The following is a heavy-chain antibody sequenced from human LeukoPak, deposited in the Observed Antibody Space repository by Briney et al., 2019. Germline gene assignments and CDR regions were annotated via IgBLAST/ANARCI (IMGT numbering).Heavy chain of an antibody. J-gene: IGHJ6*03. D-gene: IGHD3-9*01. CDR1: GDSIRSHS. Sequence: SETLSLTCNVSGDSIRSHSWSWIRQPPGKGLEWIGYIHYSGNTRYNSSLKSRVLVSVDTSKNTLSQRLNSVSPADTALYFCARAHTYYDVLTGYQYYMDVWGKGTTVTVSS. V-gene: IGHV4-59*11. CDR2: IHYSGNT. CDR3: ARAHTYYDVLTGYQYYMDV.